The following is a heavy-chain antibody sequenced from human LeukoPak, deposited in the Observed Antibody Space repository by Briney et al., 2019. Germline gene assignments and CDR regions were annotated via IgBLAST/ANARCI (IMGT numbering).Heavy chain of an antibody. D-gene: IGHD5-12*01. J-gene: IGHJ4*02. V-gene: IGHV3-9*01. CDR2: ISWNSGSI. CDR3: AKSAATITLYYFDY. CDR1: GFTFDDYA. Sequence: GGSLRLSCAASGFTFDDYAMHWVRQAPGKGLEWVSGISWNSGSIGYADSVKGRFTISRDNAKNSLYLQMNSLRAEDTALYYCAKSAATITLYYFDYWGQGTLVTVSS.